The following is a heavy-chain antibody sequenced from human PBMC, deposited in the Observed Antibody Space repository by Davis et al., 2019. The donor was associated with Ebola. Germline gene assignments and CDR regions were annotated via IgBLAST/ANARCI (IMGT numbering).Heavy chain of an antibody. J-gene: IGHJ4*02. V-gene: IGHV5-51*01. CDR2: IYPGDSDT. CDR1: GYSFTSYW. CDR3: ATKYQLLSPFDY. Sequence: PGGSLRLSCKGSGYSFTSYWIGWVRQMPGKGLEWMGIIYPGDSDTRYSPSFQGQVTISADKSISTAYLQWSSLKASDTAMYYCATKYQLLSPFDYWGQGTLVTVSS. D-gene: IGHD2-2*01.